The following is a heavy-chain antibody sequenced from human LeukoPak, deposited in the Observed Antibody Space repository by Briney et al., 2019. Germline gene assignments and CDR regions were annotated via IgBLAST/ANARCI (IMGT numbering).Heavy chain of an antibody. D-gene: IGHD1-7*01. V-gene: IGHV1-18*01. CDR3: AALGDNWNYVGAFDI. Sequence: ASVKVSCKASGYTFTSYGISWVRQAPGQGLEWMGWISAYNGNTNYAQKLQGRVTMTTDTSTSTAYMELRSLRSDDTAVYYCAALGDNWNYVGAFDIWGQGTMVTVS. J-gene: IGHJ3*02. CDR1: GYTFTSYG. CDR2: ISAYNGNT.